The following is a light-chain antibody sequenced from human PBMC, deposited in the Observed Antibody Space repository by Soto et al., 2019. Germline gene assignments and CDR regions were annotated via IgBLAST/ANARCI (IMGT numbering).Light chain of an antibody. J-gene: IGLJ3*02. CDR1: SSNIGSYS. V-gene: IGLV1-44*01. CDR2: TDN. Sequence: QSVLTQPPSASGTPGQKVTISCSESSSNIGSYSFTWYQQLPGTAPKLLIHTDNQRPSGVPDRFSGSKSGTSASLAISGLQSEDEGQYDCASWDDTLNAWVFGGGTKVTVL. CDR3: ASWDDTLNAWV.